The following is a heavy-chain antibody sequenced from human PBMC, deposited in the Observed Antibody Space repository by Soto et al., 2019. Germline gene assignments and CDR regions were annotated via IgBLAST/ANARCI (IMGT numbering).Heavy chain of an antibody. CDR1: GYTFTGYY. Sequence: ASVKVSCKASGYTFTGYYMHWVRQAPGQGPEWMGWINPNSGGTNYAQKFQGWVTMTRDTSISTAYMELSRLRSDDTAVYYCARDGLGTTGYYYGMDVWGQGTTVTVSS. J-gene: IGHJ6*02. V-gene: IGHV1-2*04. D-gene: IGHD1-1*01. CDR2: INPNSGGT. CDR3: ARDGLGTTGYYYGMDV.